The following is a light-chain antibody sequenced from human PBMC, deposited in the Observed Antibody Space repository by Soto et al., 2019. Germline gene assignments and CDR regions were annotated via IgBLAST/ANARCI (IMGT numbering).Light chain of an antibody. CDR3: VSYTYSTTYV. V-gene: IGLV2-14*03. CDR2: DVA. Sequence: QSVLTQPASVSDSPGQSITISCTGTSSDVGGSNFVSWYQQHPGKPPKLIIYDVANRPSGVSNRFSGSKSGSTASLIISRLQTEDEADYYCVSYTYSTTYVLGHGTKVTVL. J-gene: IGLJ1*01. CDR1: SSDVGGSNF.